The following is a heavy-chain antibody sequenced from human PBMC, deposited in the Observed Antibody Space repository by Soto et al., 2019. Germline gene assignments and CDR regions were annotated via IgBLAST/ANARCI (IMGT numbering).Heavy chain of an antibody. Sequence: SETLSLTCTVSGGSVSSGSYYWSWIRQPPGKGLEWIGYIYYSGSTNYNPSLKSRVTISVDTSKNQFSLKLSSVTAADTAVYYCARSGYYDFWSGYYFSQYYFDYWGQGTLVTVSS. D-gene: IGHD3-3*01. CDR1: GGSVSSGSYY. CDR3: ARSGYYDFWSGYYFSQYYFDY. J-gene: IGHJ4*02. CDR2: IYYSGST. V-gene: IGHV4-61*01.